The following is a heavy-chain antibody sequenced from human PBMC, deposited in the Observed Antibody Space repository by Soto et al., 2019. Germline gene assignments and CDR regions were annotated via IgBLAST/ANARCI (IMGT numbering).Heavy chain of an antibody. Sequence: EVQLLESGGGLVQPGGSLRLSCAAFGFTFSSYAMTWVRQAPGKGLEWVSAISASGGGTYYADSVKGRFTISRDNSKNTLFLQMNSLRAEDTAVYYCAKVHSCSFSDYWGQGTLVTVSS. J-gene: IGHJ4*02. D-gene: IGHD6-13*01. V-gene: IGHV3-23*01. CDR2: ISASGGGT. CDR1: GFTFSSYA. CDR3: AKVHSCSFSDY.